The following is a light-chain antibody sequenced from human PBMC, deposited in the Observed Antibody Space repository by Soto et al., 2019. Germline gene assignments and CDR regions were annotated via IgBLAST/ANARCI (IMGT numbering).Light chain of an antibody. Sequence: QSVLTQPPSASGTPGQRVTISCPGSSSNIGSNTVNWYQQLPGTAPKLLIYSYNQRPSGVPDRFSDSKSGTSASLAISGLQSEDEADYYCAAWDDSLNGYVFGTGTKLTVL. J-gene: IGLJ1*01. CDR2: SYN. V-gene: IGLV1-44*01. CDR3: AAWDDSLNGYV. CDR1: SSNIGSNT.